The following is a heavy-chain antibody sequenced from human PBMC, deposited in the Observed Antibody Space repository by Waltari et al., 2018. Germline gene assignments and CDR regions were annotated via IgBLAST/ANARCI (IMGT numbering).Heavy chain of an antibody. V-gene: IGHV4-61*02. CDR1: GGSISSGSYY. J-gene: IGHJ2*01. CDR3: ARAYYGDYWYFDL. CDR2: IYPRGST. D-gene: IGHD4-17*01. Sequence: VQLQESGPGLVKPSQTMSLTCTVSGGSISSGSYYWSWIRQPAGKGLEWIGRIYPRGSTNYHPSLKSRVRISVDTSKNHFSLKLSSVTAADTAWYYCARAYYGDYWYFDLWGRGSLVTVSS.